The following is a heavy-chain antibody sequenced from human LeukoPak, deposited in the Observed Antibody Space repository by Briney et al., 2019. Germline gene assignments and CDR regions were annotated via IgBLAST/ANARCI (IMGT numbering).Heavy chain of an antibody. D-gene: IGHD2-15*01. CDR1: GFTFSSYA. CDR3: AKDDCGGGSCYSVDY. J-gene: IGHJ4*02. Sequence: GGSLRLSCAASGFTFSSYAMSWVRQAPGKGLEWVSAISGSGGSTYYADSVKGRFTISRDNSKNTLYLQMNSLRAEDTAVYYCAKDDCGGGSCYSVDYWGQGTLVTVSS. CDR2: ISGSGGST. V-gene: IGHV3-23*01.